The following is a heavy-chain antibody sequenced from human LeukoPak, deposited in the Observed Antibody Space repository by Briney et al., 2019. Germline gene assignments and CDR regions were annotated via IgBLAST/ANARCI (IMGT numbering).Heavy chain of an antibody. D-gene: IGHD6-19*01. V-gene: IGHV1-2*02. J-gene: IGHJ6*02. CDR1: GYTFTSYD. CDR2: INPNNGNT. CDR3: ARVIWWRQWLVHGMDV. Sequence: ASVKVSCKASGYTFTSYDIHWMRQAPRQGLEWMGWINPNNGNTIFAQKFQGRVTMTRDTSISTAYMELSRLRSDDTAVYYCARVIWWRQWLVHGMDVWGQGTTVTVSS.